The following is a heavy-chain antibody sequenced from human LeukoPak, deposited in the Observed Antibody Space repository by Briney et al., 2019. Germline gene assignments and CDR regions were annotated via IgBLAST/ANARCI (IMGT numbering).Heavy chain of an antibody. CDR2: ISAYNGNT. CDR3: ARGQQAAAGTNYYYYGMDV. D-gene: IGHD6-13*01. V-gene: IGHV1-18*01. J-gene: IGHJ6*02. CDR1: GYTFTSYG. Sequence: ASVKVSCKASGYTFTSYGISWVRQAPGQGLEWMGWISAYNGNTNYAQKLQGRVTMTTDTSTSTAYMELRSLRSDDTAVYYCARGQQAAAGTNYYYYGMDVLGQGTKVTVSS.